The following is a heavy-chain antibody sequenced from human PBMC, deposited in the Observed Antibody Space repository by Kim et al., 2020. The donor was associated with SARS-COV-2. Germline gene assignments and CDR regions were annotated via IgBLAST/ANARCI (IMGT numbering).Heavy chain of an antibody. V-gene: IGHV3-11*06. J-gene: IGHJ5*02. Sequence: VKGRFTISRDNAKNALYLQRNSLRAEDTAVYYCARDRSYYGSGNNWFDPWGQGTLVTVSS. CDR3: ARDRSYYGSGNNWFDP. D-gene: IGHD3-10*01.